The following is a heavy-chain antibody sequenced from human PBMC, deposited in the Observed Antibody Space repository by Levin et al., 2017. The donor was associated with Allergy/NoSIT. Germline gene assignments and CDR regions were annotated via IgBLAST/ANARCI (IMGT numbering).Heavy chain of an antibody. CDR1: GFTFGDYA. D-gene: IGHD2-8*01. CDR2: IRSKAYGGTT. V-gene: IGHV3-49*04. Sequence: GESLKISCTASGFTFGDYAMSWVRQAPGKGLEWVGFIRSKAYGGTTEYAASVKGRFTISRDDSKSIAYLQMNSLKTEDTAVYYCTREGGDIVLMVYADYYYYGMDVWGQGTTVTVSS. CDR3: TREGGDIVLMVYADYYYYGMDV. J-gene: IGHJ6*02.